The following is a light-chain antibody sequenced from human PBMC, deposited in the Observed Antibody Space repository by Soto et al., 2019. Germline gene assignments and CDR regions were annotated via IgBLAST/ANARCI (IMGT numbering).Light chain of an antibody. V-gene: IGKV3-11*01. Sequence: EVVLTQSPATLSLPPGERATLSCRASQSVSINLAGYQQKPGQAPRLLLYDASKRATGITARFSGSGAGTDFTRTISSIVPEDCAVYYCQQRSHCRLTFGQGTRLEIK. CDR2: DAS. CDR3: QQRSHCRLT. CDR1: QSVSIN. J-gene: IGKJ5*01.